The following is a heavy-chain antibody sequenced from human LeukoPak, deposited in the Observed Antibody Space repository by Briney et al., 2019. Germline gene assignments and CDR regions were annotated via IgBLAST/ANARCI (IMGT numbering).Heavy chain of an antibody. CDR2: IYPGDSDT. D-gene: IGHD7-27*01. V-gene: IGHV5-51*01. CDR3: ASSLLTGDLDAFDI. J-gene: IGHJ3*02. Sequence: GESLKISCKGSGYSFTSYWIGRVRQMPGTGLESMGIIYPGDSDTRYRPSFQGQVTISADKSISTAYLQWSSLKASDTAMYYCASSLLTGDLDAFDIWGQGTMVTVSS. CDR1: GYSFTSYW.